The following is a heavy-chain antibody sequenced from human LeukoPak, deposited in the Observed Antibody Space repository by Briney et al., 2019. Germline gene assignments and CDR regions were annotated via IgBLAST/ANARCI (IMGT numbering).Heavy chain of an antibody. J-gene: IGHJ4*02. CDR3: AKGYAARGFPMDY. CDR1: GFTFSSYG. Sequence: PGGSLRLSCAASGFTFSSYGMHWVRQAPGKGLEWVAFIRYDGSNKYYANSVKGRFTISKDNFRNMVYMQMNRLTIEDAAMYYCAKGYAARGFPMDYWGQGTLVTVSS. V-gene: IGHV3-30*02. D-gene: IGHD2-15*01. CDR2: IRYDGSNK.